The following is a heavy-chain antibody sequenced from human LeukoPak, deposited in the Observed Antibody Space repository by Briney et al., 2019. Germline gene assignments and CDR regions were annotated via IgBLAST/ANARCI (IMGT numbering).Heavy chain of an antibody. CDR2: INAGNGNT. CDR1: GYTFTSYA. V-gene: IGHV1-3*01. D-gene: IGHD6-19*01. J-gene: IGHJ4*02. Sequence: GASVKVSCKASGYTFTSYAMHWVRQAPGQRLEWMGWINAGNGNTKCSQKFQGRVTITGDTSASTAYMELSSLRSEDTAVYYCARDGGWGFDYWGQGTLVTVSS. CDR3: ARDGGWGFDY.